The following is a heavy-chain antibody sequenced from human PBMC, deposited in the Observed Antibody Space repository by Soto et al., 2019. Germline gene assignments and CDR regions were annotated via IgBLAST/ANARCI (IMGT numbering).Heavy chain of an antibody. CDR2: INHSGST. V-gene: IGHV4-34*01. Sequence: PSETLSLTCAVYGGSFSGYYWSWIRQPPGKGLEWIGEINHSGSTNYNPSLKSRVTISVDTSKNQFSLKLSSVTAADTAVYYCARGHTIVRGVIKASGRGPGYMDVWGKGTTVTVSS. D-gene: IGHD3-10*01. CDR3: ARGHTIVRGVIKASGRGPGYMDV. J-gene: IGHJ6*03. CDR1: GGSFSGYY.